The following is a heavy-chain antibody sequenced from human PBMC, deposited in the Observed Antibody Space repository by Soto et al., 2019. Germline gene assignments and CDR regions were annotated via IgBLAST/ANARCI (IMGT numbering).Heavy chain of an antibody. J-gene: IGHJ4*02. D-gene: IGHD3-10*01. CDR3: ARDIEDYYGSGSYPSGIDY. Sequence: QVQLVESGGGVVQPGRSLRLSCAASGFTFSSFAFRWVRQAPGKGLEWVAVISYDGSNKYYADSVKGRFTISRDNSKNTLYLQMNSLRAEDTAVYYCARDIEDYYGSGSYPSGIDYWGQGTLVTVSS. V-gene: IGHV3-30-3*01. CDR1: GFTFSSFA. CDR2: ISYDGSNK.